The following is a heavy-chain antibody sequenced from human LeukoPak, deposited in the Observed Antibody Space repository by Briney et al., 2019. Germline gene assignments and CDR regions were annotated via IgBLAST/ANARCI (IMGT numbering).Heavy chain of an antibody. Sequence: SETLSLTCTVSGGSVSSDIYYWSWIRQPPGRGLEWIGYIYNSGSTNYNPSLKSRVTISVYTSKDQFSLRLSSVTAADTAVYYCARGYCGSTSCYGVFDYWGQGTLVTVSS. CDR3: ARGYCGSTSCYGVFDY. CDR2: IYNSGST. CDR1: GGSVSSDIYY. J-gene: IGHJ4*02. D-gene: IGHD2-2*01. V-gene: IGHV4-61*01.